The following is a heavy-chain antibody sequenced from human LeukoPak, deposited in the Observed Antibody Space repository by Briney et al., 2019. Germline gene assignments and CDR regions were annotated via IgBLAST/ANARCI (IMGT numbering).Heavy chain of an antibody. CDR3: AKDIFTMVRGVVDY. D-gene: IGHD3-10*01. Sequence: GGSLRLSCAASGFTFSSYSMNWVRQAPGKGLEWVSGISWNSGSIGYADSVKGRFTISRDNAKNSLYLQMNSLRAEDTALYYCAKDIFTMVRGVVDYWGQGTLVTVSS. CDR1: GFTFSSYS. V-gene: IGHV3-9*01. CDR2: ISWNSGSI. J-gene: IGHJ4*02.